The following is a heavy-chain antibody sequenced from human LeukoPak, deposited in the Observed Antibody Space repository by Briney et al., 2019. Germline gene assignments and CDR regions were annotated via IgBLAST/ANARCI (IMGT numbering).Heavy chain of an antibody. Sequence: GGSLRLSCAASGFTFSSYWMSWVRQAPGKGLEWVANIKQDGSEKHYVDAVKGRFTISRDNAKNSLYLQMTSLRAEDTAVYYRARARAGERPRPLMSYYYMDVWGKGTTVTISS. CDR2: IKQDGSEK. D-gene: IGHD2-21*01. J-gene: IGHJ6*03. V-gene: IGHV3-7*01. CDR3: ARARAGERPRPLMSYYYMDV. CDR1: GFTFSSYW.